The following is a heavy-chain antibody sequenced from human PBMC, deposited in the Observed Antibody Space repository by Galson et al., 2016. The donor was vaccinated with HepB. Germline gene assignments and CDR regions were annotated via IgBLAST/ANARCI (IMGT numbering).Heavy chain of an antibody. J-gene: IGHJ4*02. V-gene: IGHV1-69*13. D-gene: IGHD6-19*01. CDR1: GGTFSNYA. CDR3: ARVGSSSGWYNPFDY. CDR2: IIPIFGTG. Sequence: SVKVSCKASGGTFSNYAISWVRQAPGQGLEWMGGIIPIFGTGNYAQKFQGRVTITADESTNTVYMELSSLRSEDTAIYYCARVGSSSGWYNPFDYWGQGTLATVSS.